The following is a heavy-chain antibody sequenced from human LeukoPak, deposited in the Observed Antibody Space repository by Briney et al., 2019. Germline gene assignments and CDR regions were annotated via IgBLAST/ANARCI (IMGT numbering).Heavy chain of an antibody. CDR2: ISAYNGNT. Sequence: GASVKVSCKASGYTFTSYGISWVRQAPGQGLEWMGWISAYNGNTNYAQKLQGRVTMTTDTSTSTAYMELRSLRSDDTAVYYRARDTQQWLVEIYYYYYGMDVWGQGTTVTVSS. CDR3: ARDTQQWLVEIYYYYYGMDV. V-gene: IGHV1-18*01. CDR1: GYTFTSYG. J-gene: IGHJ6*02. D-gene: IGHD6-19*01.